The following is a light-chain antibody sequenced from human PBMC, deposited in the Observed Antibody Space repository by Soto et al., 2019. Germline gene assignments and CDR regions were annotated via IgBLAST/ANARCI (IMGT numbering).Light chain of an antibody. CDR2: AAS. Sequence: DIQMTQSPSSLSASVGDRVTITCRASQSISNYLNWYQQKPGKASKLLLYAASSMQSGVPSRLSGGGSESDFTLTISSLQPDDSATYYCQQSFSPRWTFGQGTKV. CDR3: QQSFSPRWT. CDR1: QSISNY. J-gene: IGKJ1*01. V-gene: IGKV1-39*01.